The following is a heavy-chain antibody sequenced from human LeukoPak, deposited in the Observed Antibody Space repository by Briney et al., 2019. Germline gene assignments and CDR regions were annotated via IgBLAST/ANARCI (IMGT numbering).Heavy chain of an antibody. CDR2: IYYSGST. CDR1: GGSISSYY. CDR3: AREHCSSTSCYRGQFDY. V-gene: IGHV4-59*01. D-gene: IGHD2-2*01. Sequence: SETLSLTCTVSGGSISSYYCSWIRQPPGKGLEWIGYIYYSGSTNYNPSLKSRVTISVDTSKNQFSLKLSSVTAADTAVYYCAREHCSSTSCYRGQFDYWGQGTLVTVSS. J-gene: IGHJ4*02.